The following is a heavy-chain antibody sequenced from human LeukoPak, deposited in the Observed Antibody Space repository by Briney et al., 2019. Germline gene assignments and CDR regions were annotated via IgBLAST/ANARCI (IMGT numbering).Heavy chain of an antibody. CDR1: GGSISSSSYY. CDR3: ARHYGNEWFGEFLPGKIDY. V-gene: IGHV4-39*01. D-gene: IGHD3-10*01. Sequence: SSETLSLTCTVSGGSISSSSYYWGWIRQPPGKGLEWIGSIYYSGSTYYNPSLKSRVTISVDTSKNQFSLKLSSVTAADTAVYYCARHYGNEWFGEFLPGKIDYWGQGTLVTVSS. CDR2: IYYSGST. J-gene: IGHJ4*02.